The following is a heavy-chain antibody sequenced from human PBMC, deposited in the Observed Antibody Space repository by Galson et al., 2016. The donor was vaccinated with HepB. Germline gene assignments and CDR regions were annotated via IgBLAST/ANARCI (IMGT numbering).Heavy chain of an antibody. CDR1: GFTFSSHP. Sequence: SLRLSCAGSGFTFSSHPMNWVRQAPGKGLVWVSRINSDGSSTSYADSVKGRFTISRDNAKNTLYLQMNSLRAEDTAVYYCASSVAAAGNWFDPWGQGTLVTVSS. CDR2: INSDGSST. J-gene: IGHJ5*02. CDR3: ASSVAAAGNWFDP. D-gene: IGHD6-13*01. V-gene: IGHV3-74*01.